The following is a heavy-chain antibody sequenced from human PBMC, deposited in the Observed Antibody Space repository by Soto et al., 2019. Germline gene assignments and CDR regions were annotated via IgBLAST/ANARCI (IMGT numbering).Heavy chain of an antibody. V-gene: IGHV3-74*01. Sequence: GGSLRLSCAASGFPFSSYWMHWVRQAPGKGLVWVPRINSDGSSTSYADSVKGRFTISRDNAKNTLYLQMNSLRAEDTAVYYCARDPATIFGVVIIAYMDVWGKGTTVTVSS. J-gene: IGHJ6*03. CDR1: GFPFSSYW. CDR3: ARDPATIFGVVIIAYMDV. CDR2: INSDGSST. D-gene: IGHD3-3*01.